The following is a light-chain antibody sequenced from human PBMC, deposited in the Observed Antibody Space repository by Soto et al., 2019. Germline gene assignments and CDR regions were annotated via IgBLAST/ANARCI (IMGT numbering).Light chain of an antibody. CDR2: EGI. CDR3: WSYAGSSAYV. Sequence: QSALTQPASVSGSPGQSITISCTGTSSDVGGFNLVSWYQQHPGKSPKLIIHEGIKRSSGLSNRFFGSKSGNTASLTICGLQAEDEAAYYCWSYAGSSAYVFGTGTKVTVL. CDR1: SSDVGGFNL. V-gene: IGLV2-23*01. J-gene: IGLJ1*01.